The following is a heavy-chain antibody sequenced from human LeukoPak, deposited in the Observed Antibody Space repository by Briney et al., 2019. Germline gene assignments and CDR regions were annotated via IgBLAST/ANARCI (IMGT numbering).Heavy chain of an antibody. J-gene: IGHJ4*02. CDR2: ISYDGSNK. V-gene: IGHV3-33*01. Sequence: GRSLRLSCAASGFTFSSYCMHWVRQAPGKGLEWVAVISYDGSNKYYADSVKGRFTISRDNSKNTLYLQMNSLRAEDTAVYYCARGSGRYFDWFNFDYWGQGTLATVSS. CDR1: GFTFSSYC. CDR3: ARGSGRYFDWFNFDY. D-gene: IGHD3-9*01.